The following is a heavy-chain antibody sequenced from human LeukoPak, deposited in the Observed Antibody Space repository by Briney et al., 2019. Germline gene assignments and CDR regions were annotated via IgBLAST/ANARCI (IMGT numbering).Heavy chain of an antibody. V-gene: IGHV3-11*05. Sequence: GGSLRLSCAASGFTFSEYYMSWIRQAPGRGLEWVSYISGSSYYTNYADSVKGRFTISRDNAKNSLYLQMNSLRADDTAVYYCARDGLAVAGTGWYFDLWGRGTLVTVSS. J-gene: IGHJ2*01. CDR2: ISGSSYYT. CDR3: ARDGLAVAGTGWYFDL. D-gene: IGHD6-19*01. CDR1: GFTFSEYY.